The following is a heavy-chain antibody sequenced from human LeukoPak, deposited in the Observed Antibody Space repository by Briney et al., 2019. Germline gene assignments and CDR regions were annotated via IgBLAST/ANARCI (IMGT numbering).Heavy chain of an antibody. CDR1: GFTFSSYG. V-gene: IGHV3-30*02. Sequence: PGGSLRLSCAASGFTFSSYGMHWVRQAPGKGLEWVAFIRYDGSNKYYADSVKGRSTISRDNSKNTLYLQMNSLRAEDTAVYYCAKDIKPMIVVVSDFDYWGQGTLVTVSS. CDR3: AKDIKPMIVVVSDFDY. CDR2: IRYDGSNK. J-gene: IGHJ4*02. D-gene: IGHD3-22*01.